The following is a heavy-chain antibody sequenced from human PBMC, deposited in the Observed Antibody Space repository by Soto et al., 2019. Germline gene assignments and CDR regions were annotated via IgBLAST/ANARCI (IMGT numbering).Heavy chain of an antibody. CDR1: GGSVSNKTYY. CDR2: VYYSGTT. D-gene: IGHD4-17*01. V-gene: IGHV4-61*01. Sequence: SETLSLTCSVSGGSVSNKTYYWSWIRQPPGKRLEWIGYVYYSGTTNYNPSLKSRVTISVDLSKNQFSLRLSSATTADTALYYCARTTAVPNTLRSRYFFDYWGQGTLVTVSS. CDR3: ARTTAVPNTLRSRYFFDY. J-gene: IGHJ4*02.